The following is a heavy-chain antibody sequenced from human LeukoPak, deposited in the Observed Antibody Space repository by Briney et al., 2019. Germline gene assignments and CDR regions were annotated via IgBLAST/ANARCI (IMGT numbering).Heavy chain of an antibody. CDR1: GFTFSSYW. Sequence: GGSLRLSCAASGFTFSSYWMHWVRQAPGKGLVWVSRINSDGSSTSYADSVKGRFTISRDNARNTLNLQMNSLRAEDTAVYYCARDLGQYYDTSDNWFDPWGQGTLVTVSS. D-gene: IGHD3-22*01. CDR2: INSDGSST. CDR3: ARDLGQYYDTSDNWFDP. V-gene: IGHV3-74*01. J-gene: IGHJ5*02.